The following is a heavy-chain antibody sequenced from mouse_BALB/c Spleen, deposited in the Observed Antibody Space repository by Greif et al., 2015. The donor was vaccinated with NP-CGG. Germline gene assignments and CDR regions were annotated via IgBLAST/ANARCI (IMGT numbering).Heavy chain of an antibody. CDR3: ARDVGFDY. Sequence: EVMLVESGGGLVQPGGSLRLSCATSGFTFTDYYMSWVRQPPGKALEWLGFIRNKANGYTTEYSASVKGRFTISRDNSQSILYLQMKTLRAEDSATYYCARDVGFDYWGQGTTLTVSS. D-gene: IGHD4-1*01. CDR2: IRNKANGYTT. V-gene: IGHV7-3*02. J-gene: IGHJ2*01. CDR1: GFTFTDYY.